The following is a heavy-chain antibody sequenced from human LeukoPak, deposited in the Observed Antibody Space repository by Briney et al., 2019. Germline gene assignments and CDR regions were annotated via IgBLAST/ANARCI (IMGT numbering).Heavy chain of an antibody. CDR3: AKEMVVAAALDY. D-gene: IGHD2-15*01. Sequence: GGSLRLSCAASGFTFDDYAMHWVRQAPGKGLEWLSLISWDGGTTYYAEAVKGRFTISRDNSKNSLYLQINSLRTEDTALYYCAKEMVVAAALDYWGQGTLVTVSS. CDR2: ISWDGGTT. V-gene: IGHV3-43*01. CDR1: GFTFDDYA. J-gene: IGHJ4*02.